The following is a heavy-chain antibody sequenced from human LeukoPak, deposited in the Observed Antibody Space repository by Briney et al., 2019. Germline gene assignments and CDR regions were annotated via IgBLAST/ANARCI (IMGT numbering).Heavy chain of an antibody. Sequence: GGSLRLSCAASGFTFSSYVMSWVRQAPGKGLEWVSFISASGGNTHYADSAKGRFTLSRDNSKNTLHLQMNSLRAEDTAVYYCAKHYYDSSGYFYYFDYWGQGTLVTVSS. CDR1: GFTFSSYV. D-gene: IGHD3-22*01. J-gene: IGHJ4*02. V-gene: IGHV3-23*01. CDR3: AKHYYDSSGYFYYFDY. CDR2: ISASGGNT.